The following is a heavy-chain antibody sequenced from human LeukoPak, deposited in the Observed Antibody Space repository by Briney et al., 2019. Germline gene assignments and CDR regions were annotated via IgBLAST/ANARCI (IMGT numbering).Heavy chain of an antibody. J-gene: IGHJ6*02. V-gene: IGHV3-30*18. CDR3: AKNLRPKLITMVRGNPYYYYGMDV. D-gene: IGHD3-10*01. CDR2: ISYDGSNK. Sequence: GGSLRLSCAACGFAFSSYGMHWVRQAPGKGREWVAVISYDGSNKYYADSVKGRFTISRDNSKNTLYLQMNSLRAEDTAVYYCAKNLRPKLITMVRGNPYYYYGMDVWGQGTTVTVSS. CDR1: GFAFSSYG.